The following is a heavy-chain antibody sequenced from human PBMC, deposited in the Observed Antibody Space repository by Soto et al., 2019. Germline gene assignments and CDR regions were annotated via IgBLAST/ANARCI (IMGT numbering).Heavy chain of an antibody. CDR1: GYPFTSYG. V-gene: IGHV1-18*01. CDR3: ARGPVAGSEF. CDR2: ISPYSGET. J-gene: IGHJ4*02. D-gene: IGHD6-19*01. Sequence: QVQLVQSGPEVKKPAASVQVSCKASGYPFTSYGIVWVRQAPGQGLEWMGWISPYSGETRYTEKFQDRLTLTTDTSTSTAYMDLRSLTSDDPAVYFCARGPVAGSEFWGQGTLVIVSS.